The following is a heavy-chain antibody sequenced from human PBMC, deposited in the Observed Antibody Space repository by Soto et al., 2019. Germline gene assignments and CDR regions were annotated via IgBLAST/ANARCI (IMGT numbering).Heavy chain of an antibody. CDR2: INHSGST. CDR1: GGSFSGYY. J-gene: IGHJ4*02. CDR3: ARAYYDILTGYYLDY. D-gene: IGHD3-9*01. Sequence: SETLSLTCAVYGGSFSGYYWSWIRQPPGKGLEWIGEINHSGSTNYNPSLKSRVTISVDTSKNQFSLKLSSVTAADTAVYYCARAYYDILTGYYLDYWGQGTLVTVSS. V-gene: IGHV4-34*01.